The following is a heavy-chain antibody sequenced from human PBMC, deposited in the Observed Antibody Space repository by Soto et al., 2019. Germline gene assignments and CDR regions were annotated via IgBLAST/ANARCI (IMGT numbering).Heavy chain of an antibody. J-gene: IGHJ4*02. Sequence: EVQLVESGGGLVKPGGSLRLSCAASGFTFSSYSMNWVRQAPGKGLEWVSSISSSSSYIYYADSVKGRFTISRDNAKNSLYLQMNSLRSEDTAVYYFARERQQLVDYWGQGTLVTVSS. V-gene: IGHV3-21*01. CDR1: GFTFSSYS. CDR3: ARERQQLVDY. CDR2: ISSSSSYI. D-gene: IGHD6-13*01.